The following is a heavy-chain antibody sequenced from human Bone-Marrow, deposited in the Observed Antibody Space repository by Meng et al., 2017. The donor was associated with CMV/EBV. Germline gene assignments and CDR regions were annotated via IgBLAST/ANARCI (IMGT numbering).Heavy chain of an antibody. CDR3: TRAPRVGRFLSLSYDMDV. Sequence: GGSLRLSCAASGFTLSTYSMNWVRQAPGKGLEWVASISGSGTYIRYADSLKGRFTISRDNAKISRYLQMNSLRAEDTAVYYCTRAPRVGRFLSLSYDMDVWGQGNTVTVSS. CDR1: GFTLSTYS. V-gene: IGHV3-21*01. J-gene: IGHJ6*02. CDR2: ISGSGTYI. D-gene: IGHD3-3*01.